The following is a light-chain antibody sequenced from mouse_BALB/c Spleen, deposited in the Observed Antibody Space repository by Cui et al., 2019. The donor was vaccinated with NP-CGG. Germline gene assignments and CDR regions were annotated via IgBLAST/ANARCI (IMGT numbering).Light chain of an antibody. J-gene: IGLJ1*01. Sequence: QAVVTHESALTTSPGETVTLTCRSSTGPVTTSNYANWVQEKPDHLFTGLIGVINNRAPGVPARFSGSLIGDKAVLTITGAQTEDEAIYFCALWYSNHWVFGGGTKLTVL. CDR1: TGPVTTSNY. CDR3: ALWYSNHWV. V-gene: IGLV1*01. CDR2: VIN.